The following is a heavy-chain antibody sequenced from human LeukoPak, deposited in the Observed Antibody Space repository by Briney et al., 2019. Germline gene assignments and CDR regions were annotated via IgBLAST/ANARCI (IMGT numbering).Heavy chain of an antibody. D-gene: IGHD5-18*01. CDR2: IWYDGSNT. Sequence: GRSLRLSCAASGFTFSSFGMDWVRQAPGKGLEWLAVIWYDGSNTYYADSVKGRFTISRDNSKNTLYLQMSSLSAEDTAVYYCATDAGIQTWLRDYYGMDLWGQGTTVTVSS. V-gene: IGHV3-33*01. CDR3: ATDAGIQTWLRDYYGMDL. J-gene: IGHJ6*02. CDR1: GFTFSSFG.